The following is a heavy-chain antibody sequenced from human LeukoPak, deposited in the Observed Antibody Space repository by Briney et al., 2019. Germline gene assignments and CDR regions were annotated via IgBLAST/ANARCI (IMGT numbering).Heavy chain of an antibody. J-gene: IGHJ4*02. V-gene: IGHV3-33*01. D-gene: IGHD2-15*01. CDR2: IWYDGTNK. CDR3: ARDRVRYCSGGSCYSIDY. Sequence: GGSLRLSCAASGFTFSNYGISWVRQAPGKGLEWVAVIWYDGTNKYYADSVKGRFTISRDNSKNTLYLQMNSLRAEDTAVYYCARDRVRYCSGGSCYSIDYWGQGTLVTVSS. CDR1: GFTFSNYG.